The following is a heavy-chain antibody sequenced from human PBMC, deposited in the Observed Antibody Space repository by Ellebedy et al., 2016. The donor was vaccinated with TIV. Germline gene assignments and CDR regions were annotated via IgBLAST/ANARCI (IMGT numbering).Heavy chain of an antibody. V-gene: IGHV4-4*07. J-gene: IGHJ4*02. D-gene: IGHD6-13*01. Sequence: SETLSLXCTVSGGSISSYYWSWIRQPAGKGLEWIGRIYTRGRINYNPSLKSRLTMSVDTSKNKFSLKLTSVTAADIAVYFCARDDLGAALDYWGPGMQVTVSS. CDR3: ARDDLGAALDY. CDR1: GGSISSYY. CDR2: IYTRGRI.